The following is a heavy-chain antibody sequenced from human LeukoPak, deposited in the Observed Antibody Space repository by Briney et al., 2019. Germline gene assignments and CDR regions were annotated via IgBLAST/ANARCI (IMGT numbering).Heavy chain of an antibody. J-gene: IGHJ6*03. V-gene: IGHV1-2*02. D-gene: IGHD3-3*02. CDR3: ARRGLASYAGAYYYYYMDV. CDR2: INPNSGGT. Sequence: ASVKVSCKASGYTFTSYYMHWVRQAPGQGLEWMGWINPNSGGTNYAQKFQGRVTMTRDTSISTAYMELSRLRSDDTAVYYCARRGLASYAGAYYYYYMDVWGKGTTVTVSS. CDR1: GYTFTSYY.